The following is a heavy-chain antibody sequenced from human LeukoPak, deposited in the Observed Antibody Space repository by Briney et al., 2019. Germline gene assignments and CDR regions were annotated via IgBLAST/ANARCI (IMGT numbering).Heavy chain of an antibody. Sequence: SETLSLTCTVSGGSISSSYWSWIRQPPGKGLEWIGYIYSSGSTNYNPSLKSRVTISVDTSKNQFSLKLSSVTAADTAVYYCARVGGYGGATDYWGQGTLVTVSS. CDR3: ARVGGYGGATDY. CDR1: GGSISSSY. V-gene: IGHV4-59*01. J-gene: IGHJ4*02. CDR2: IYSSGST. D-gene: IGHD5-12*01.